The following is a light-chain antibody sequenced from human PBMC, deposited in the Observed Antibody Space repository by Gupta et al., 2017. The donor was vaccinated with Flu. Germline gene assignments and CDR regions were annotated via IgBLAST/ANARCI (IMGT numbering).Light chain of an antibody. CDR1: SSDVGGYNY. V-gene: IGLV2-8*01. J-gene: IGLJ3*02. CDR2: EVS. CDR3: SSYAGSNNFGV. Sequence: QPPSASGSPGQSVTISCTGTSSDVGGYNYVSWYQQHPGKAPKLMIYEVSKRPSGVPDRFSGSKSGNTASLTVSGLQAEDEADCYCSSYAGSNNFGVFGGGTKLTVL.